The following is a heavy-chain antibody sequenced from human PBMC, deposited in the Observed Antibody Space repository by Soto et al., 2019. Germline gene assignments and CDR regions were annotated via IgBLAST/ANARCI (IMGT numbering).Heavy chain of an antibody. Sequence: QVQLVESGRGVVQPGRSLRLSCAASGSGFNFRSYAMHWVRQAPGKGLEWVAVISYDGSNKYYADSVKGRFTISRDNSRNRLYWQMISRRAEDRVVYYCRGGGGIAGRPSGWSFDLWGRGTLVSVSS. D-gene: IGHD3-16*01. V-gene: IGHV3-30-3*01. CDR1: GSGFNFRSYA. J-gene: IGHJ2*01. CDR3: RGGGGIAGRPSGWSFDL. CDR2: ISYDGSNK.